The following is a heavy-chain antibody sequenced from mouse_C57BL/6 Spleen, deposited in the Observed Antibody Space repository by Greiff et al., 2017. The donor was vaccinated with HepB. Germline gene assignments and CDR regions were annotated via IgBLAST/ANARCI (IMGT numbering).Heavy chain of an antibody. Sequence: VQLQQPGAELVKPGASVKLSCKASGYTFTSYWMHWVKQRPGQGLEWIGMIHPNSGSTNYNEKFKSKATLTVDKSSSTAYMQLSSLTSEDSAVYDCARNYGSSYDYAMDYWGQGTSVTVSS. D-gene: IGHD1-1*01. CDR3: ARNYGSSYDYAMDY. V-gene: IGHV1-64*01. CDR1: GYTFTSYW. J-gene: IGHJ4*01. CDR2: IHPNSGST.